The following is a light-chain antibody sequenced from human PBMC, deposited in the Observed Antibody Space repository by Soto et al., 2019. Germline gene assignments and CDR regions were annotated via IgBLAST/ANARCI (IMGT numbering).Light chain of an antibody. J-gene: IGLJ1*01. CDR3: CSYAGSYSYV. CDR2: DVT. Sequence: QSALTQPTSESGSPGQSVAISCTGTSGDIGAYDFVSWYQHYPGKAPKVMIYDVTKRPSGVPDRFSGSKSGNTASLTISGLQAEDEADYFCCSYAGSYSYVFGPGTKLTVL. CDR1: SGDIGAYDF. V-gene: IGLV2-11*01.